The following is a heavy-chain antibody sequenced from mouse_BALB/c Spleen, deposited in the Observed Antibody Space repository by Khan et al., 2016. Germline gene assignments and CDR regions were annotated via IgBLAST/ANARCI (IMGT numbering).Heavy chain of an antibody. V-gene: IGHV1-9*01. CDR1: GYTFSSYW. CDR3: ARVSY. CDR2: ILPGNGST. J-gene: IGHJ3*01. Sequence: QVQLQQSGTELMKPGASVKISCKATGYTFSSYWIEWVKQRPGHGLEWIGEILPGNGSTDYSEKFKVKATFTTDTSSKTAYMLLSSLTSEDSAVYYFARVSYWGQGTLVTVSA.